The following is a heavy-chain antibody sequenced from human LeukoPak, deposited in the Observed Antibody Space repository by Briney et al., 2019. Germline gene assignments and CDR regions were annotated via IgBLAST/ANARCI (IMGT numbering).Heavy chain of an antibody. J-gene: IGHJ4*02. Sequence: GGSLRLSCAASGFSFDDYSMHWVRQAPGKGLEWVSLISWEGGNTYYADSVNGRFTSSRDNSENSLYLQMNSLRKEDTALYYCAISMVRGPFQYWGQGTLVTVSS. V-gene: IGHV3-43*01. D-gene: IGHD3-10*01. CDR3: AISMVRGPFQY. CDR2: ISWEGGNT. CDR1: GFSFDDYS.